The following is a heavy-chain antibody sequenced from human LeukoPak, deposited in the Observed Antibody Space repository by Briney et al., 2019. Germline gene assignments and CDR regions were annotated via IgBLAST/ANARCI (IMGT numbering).Heavy chain of an antibody. D-gene: IGHD2-2*01. CDR3: ARYSKGYCSSTSCYAGGFDP. J-gene: IGHJ5*02. CDR1: GYSFSNYW. CDR2: IYPGDSDT. V-gene: IGHV5-51*01. Sequence: GESLKISCKGSGYSFSNYWIGWVRQMPGKGLEWMGIIYPGDSDTRYSPSFQGQVTISADKSISTAYLQWSSLRASDTAMYYCARYSKGYCSSTSCYAGGFDPWGQGTLVTVSS.